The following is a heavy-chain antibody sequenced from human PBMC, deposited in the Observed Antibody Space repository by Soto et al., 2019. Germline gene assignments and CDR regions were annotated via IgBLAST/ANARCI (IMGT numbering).Heavy chain of an antibody. D-gene: IGHD7-27*01. CDR2: IIPISSTT. V-gene: IGHV1-69*01. J-gene: IGHJ6*02. Sequence: QVELVQSGAEVKKPGSSVKVSCKASGGNFITFAISWVRQAPGQGLEWMGEIIPISSTTKSAHKFQDRVTISADEYPSTVHIELRSLKSEDTAIYFCAKKLGIDPFGSYGLDVWCQGTTVTVSS. CDR3: AKKLGIDPFGSYGLDV. CDR1: GGNFITFA.